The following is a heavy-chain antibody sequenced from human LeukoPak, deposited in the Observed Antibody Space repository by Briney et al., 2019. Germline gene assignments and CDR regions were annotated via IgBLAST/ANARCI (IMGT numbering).Heavy chain of an antibody. V-gene: IGHV3-23*01. CDR2: ISGSGGST. J-gene: IGHJ4*02. CDR1: GFTFSSYA. Sequence: GGSLRLSCAASGFTFSSYAMSWVRQAPGKGLEWVSAISGSGGSTYYADSVKGRFTISRDSSKNTLYLQMNSLRAEDTAVYYCARSPVAAAGTGDYXGXGTLVTVSS. CDR3: ARSPVAAAGTGDY. D-gene: IGHD6-13*01.